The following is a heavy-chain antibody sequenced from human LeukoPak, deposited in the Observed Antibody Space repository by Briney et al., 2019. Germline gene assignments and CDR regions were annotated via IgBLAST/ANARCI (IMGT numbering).Heavy chain of an antibody. Sequence: GGSLRLSCAASGFTFPRHWMSWVRQAPGKVLEWVSAISGSGGSTYYADSVKGRFTISRDNSKNTLYLQMNSLRAEDTAVYYCAKDIAAPLPGDYWGQGTLVTVSS. CDR1: GFTFPRHW. CDR3: AKDIAAPLPGDY. V-gene: IGHV3-23*01. J-gene: IGHJ4*02. CDR2: ISGSGGST. D-gene: IGHD6-6*01.